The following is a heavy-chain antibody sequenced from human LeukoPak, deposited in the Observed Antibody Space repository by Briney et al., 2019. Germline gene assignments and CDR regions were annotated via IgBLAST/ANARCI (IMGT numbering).Heavy chain of an antibody. D-gene: IGHD2-15*01. Sequence: SETLSLTCTVSGGSISSGGYYWSWIRQHPGKGLEWIGYIYYSGSTYYNPSLKSRVTISVDTSKNQFPLKLSSVTAADTAVYYCARVRCSGGSCYPPDAFDIWGQGTMVTVSS. V-gene: IGHV4-31*03. CDR3: ARVRCSGGSCYPPDAFDI. CDR2: IYYSGST. J-gene: IGHJ3*02. CDR1: GGSISSGGYY.